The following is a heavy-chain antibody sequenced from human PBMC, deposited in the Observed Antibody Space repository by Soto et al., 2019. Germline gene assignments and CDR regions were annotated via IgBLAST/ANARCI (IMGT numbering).Heavy chain of an antibody. CDR3: SRDSPPVDY. CDR2: ISDYNGNT. CDR1: GYTFTTYG. Sequence: QVQLVQSGAEVKKPGASVKVSCKASGYTFTTYGISWVRQAPGQGLEWMGWISDYNGNTKYAQKRQCRVTTTTYTYTRTAYMEVRSLITYDSAVDYCSRDSPPVDYWGQGPLVTVSS. J-gene: IGHJ4*02. V-gene: IGHV1-18*01.